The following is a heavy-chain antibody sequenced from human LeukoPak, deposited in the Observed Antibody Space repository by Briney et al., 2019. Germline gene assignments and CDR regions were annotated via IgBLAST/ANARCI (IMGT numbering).Heavy chain of an antibody. D-gene: IGHD5-18*01. Sequence: PGGSLRLSCAASGFTFSSYGMHWVRQAPGKGLEWVAVIWYDGSNKYYADSVKGRFTIPRDNSKNTLYLQMNSLRAEDTAVYYCARGEDTAMVLFNYYYGMNVWGKGTTVTVSS. CDR3: ARGEDTAMVLFNYYYGMNV. CDR2: IWYDGSNK. CDR1: GFTFSSYG. J-gene: IGHJ6*04. V-gene: IGHV3-33*01.